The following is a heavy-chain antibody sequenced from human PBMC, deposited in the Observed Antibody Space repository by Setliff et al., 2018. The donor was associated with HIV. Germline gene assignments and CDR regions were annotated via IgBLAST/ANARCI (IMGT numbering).Heavy chain of an antibody. V-gene: IGHV4-4*02. CDR2: IYHSGST. CDR3: ARPYYDSSDYSWVDAFDI. CDR1: GGSIRSGNW. Sequence: SETLSLTCAVSGGSIRSGNWWTGVRQSPGKGLEWIGEIYHSGSTNYSPSLKSRVTISLDKSKNQFSLKLSSVTAADTAVYYCARPYYDSSDYSWVDAFDIWGQGTMVTVSS. D-gene: IGHD3-22*01. J-gene: IGHJ3*02.